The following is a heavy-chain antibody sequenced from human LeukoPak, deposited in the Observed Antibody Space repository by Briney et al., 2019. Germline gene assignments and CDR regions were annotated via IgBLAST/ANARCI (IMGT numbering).Heavy chain of an antibody. CDR3: ALGGSGSESATNNWFDP. V-gene: IGHV1-2*02. J-gene: IGHJ5*02. CDR1: GYTFTSYY. CDR2: IIPNSGGT. Sequence: GASVKVSCKAFGYTFTSYYMHWVRQAPGQGLEWMGWIIPNSGGTNYAQKFQGRVTMTRDTSISTAYMELSRLISDDTAVYYCALGGSGSESATNNWFDPWGQGALVTVSS. D-gene: IGHD3-10*01.